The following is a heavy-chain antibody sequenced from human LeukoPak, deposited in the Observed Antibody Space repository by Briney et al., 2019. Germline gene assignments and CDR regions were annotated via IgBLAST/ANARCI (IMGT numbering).Heavy chain of an antibody. J-gene: IGHJ4*02. CDR2: IYGGGGT. Sequence: GGSLRLSCAASGLIVSSSYMSWVRQAPGKGLEWVSVIYGGGGTYHADSVKGRFTISRDNSKNMLYLQMNSLRAEDTAVYYCTRFRYTVYYFDYWGQGALVTVSS. CDR1: GLIVSSSY. CDR3: TRFRYTVYYFDY. D-gene: IGHD4-17*01. V-gene: IGHV3-53*01.